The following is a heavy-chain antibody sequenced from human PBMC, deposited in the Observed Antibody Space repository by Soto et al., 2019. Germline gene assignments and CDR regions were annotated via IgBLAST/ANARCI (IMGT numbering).Heavy chain of an antibody. CDR1: GFTFSSYA. CDR2: ISGSGGST. Sequence: GGSLRLSCAASGFTFSSYAMSWVRQAPGKGLEWVSAISGSGGSTYYADSVKGRFTISRDNSKNTLYLQMNSLRAEDTAVYYCAKDLPMFTGTLDDDAFDIWGQGTMVTVSS. D-gene: IGHD1-7*01. V-gene: IGHV3-23*01. J-gene: IGHJ3*02. CDR3: AKDLPMFTGTLDDDAFDI.